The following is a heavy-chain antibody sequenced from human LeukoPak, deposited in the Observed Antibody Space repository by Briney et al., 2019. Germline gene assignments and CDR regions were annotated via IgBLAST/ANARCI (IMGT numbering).Heavy chain of an antibody. J-gene: IGHJ4*02. CDR3: AREGGSYAPFDY. D-gene: IGHD1-26*01. CDR1: GGTFSSYA. V-gene: IGHV1-69*04. Sequence: ASVKVSCKASGGTFSSYAISWVRQDPGQGLEWMGRIIPIFGIANYAQKFQGRVTITADKSTSTAYMELSSLRSEDTAVYYCAREGGSYAPFDYWGQGTLVTVSS. CDR2: IIPIFGIA.